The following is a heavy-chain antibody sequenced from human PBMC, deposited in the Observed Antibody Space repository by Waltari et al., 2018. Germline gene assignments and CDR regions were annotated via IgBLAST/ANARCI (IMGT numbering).Heavy chain of an antibody. CDR1: GGSISSYY. Sequence: QVQLQESGPGLVKPSETLSLTCTVSGGSISSYYWSWIRQPPGKGLEWIGYIYYSGSTYYNPSLKSRVTISVDTSKNQFSLKLSSVTAADTAVYYCARRGSSSWYLDLWGRGTLVTVSS. CDR3: ARRGSSSWYLDL. CDR2: IYYSGST. D-gene: IGHD6-13*01. V-gene: IGHV4-59*08. J-gene: IGHJ2*01.